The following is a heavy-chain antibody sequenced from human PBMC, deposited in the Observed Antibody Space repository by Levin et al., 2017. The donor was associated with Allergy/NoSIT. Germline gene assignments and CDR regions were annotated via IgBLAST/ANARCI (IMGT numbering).Heavy chain of an antibody. D-gene: IGHD2-2*01. CDR2: ISWNSGSI. CDR1: GFTFDDYA. Sequence: SCAASGFTFDDYAMHWVRQAPGKGLEWVSGISWNSGSIGYADSVKGRFTISRDNAKNSLYLQMNSLRAEDTALYYCAKDSMLLGYCSSTSCPYYYYGMDVWGQGTTVTVSS. J-gene: IGHJ6*02. V-gene: IGHV3-9*01. CDR3: AKDSMLLGYCSSTSCPYYYYGMDV.